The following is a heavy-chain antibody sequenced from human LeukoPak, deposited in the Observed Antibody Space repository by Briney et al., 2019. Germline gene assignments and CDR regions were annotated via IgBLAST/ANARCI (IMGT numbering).Heavy chain of an antibody. D-gene: IGHD1-1*01. Sequence: GGSLRLSCAASGVTFSSYWMNWVRQAPGKGLECVAIIKQDGSEKYYVDFVKGRFSISRDNAKNSLYLQMNSLGADDTAVYYCAGGTGMDVWGQGTPVTVSS. CDR2: IKQDGSEK. V-gene: IGHV3-7*05. CDR3: AGGTGMDV. CDR1: GVTFSSYW. J-gene: IGHJ6*02.